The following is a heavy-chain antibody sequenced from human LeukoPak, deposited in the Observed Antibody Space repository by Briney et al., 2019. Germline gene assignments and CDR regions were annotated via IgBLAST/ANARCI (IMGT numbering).Heavy chain of an antibody. Sequence: PGGSLRLSCAASGFTFSSHAMAWVRQAPGKGLEWVSAIGGLGSSTYYGDSVKGGFTISRDNSKNTVYLQMDSLRVEDTAVYYCARDPGVVAFHYFDFWGQGTLITVSS. V-gene: IGHV3-23*01. CDR3: ARDPGVVAFHYFDF. J-gene: IGHJ4*02. CDR1: GFTFSSHA. CDR2: IGGLGSST. D-gene: IGHD3-3*01.